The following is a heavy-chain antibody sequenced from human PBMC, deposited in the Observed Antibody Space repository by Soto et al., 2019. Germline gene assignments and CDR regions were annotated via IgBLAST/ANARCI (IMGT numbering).Heavy chain of an antibody. V-gene: IGHV2-5*02. CDR1: GFSLSTSGVG. Sequence: SGPTLVNPTQTLTLTCTFSGFSLSTSGVGVGWIRQRPGKALEWLALIYWDDDKRYSPSLKSRLTITKGTSKNQVVLTMTNMDPVDTATYYCAHRPYRPCDYIWGTFDYWGQGTLVTVSS. CDR2: IYWDDDK. J-gene: IGHJ4*02. D-gene: IGHD3-16*01. CDR3: AHRPYRPCDYIWGTFDY.